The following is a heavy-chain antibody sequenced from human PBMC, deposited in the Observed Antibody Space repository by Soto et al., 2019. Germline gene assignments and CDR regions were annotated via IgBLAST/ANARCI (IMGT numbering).Heavy chain of an antibody. D-gene: IGHD6-19*01. Sequence: LSLTCAVYGGSFSGYYWSWIRQPPGKGLEWIGEINHSGSTNYNPSLKSRVTISVDTSKNQFSLKLSSVTAADTAVYYCARTDRYSSGWYGQRNYYYGMDVWGQGTTVAVS. V-gene: IGHV4-34*01. J-gene: IGHJ6*02. CDR3: ARTDRYSSGWYGQRNYYYGMDV. CDR1: GGSFSGYY. CDR2: INHSGST.